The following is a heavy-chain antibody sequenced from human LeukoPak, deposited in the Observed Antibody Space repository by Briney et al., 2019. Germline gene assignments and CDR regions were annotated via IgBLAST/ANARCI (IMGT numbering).Heavy chain of an antibody. CDR3: ARAYYDFWSGLKASSGWYDDYYYYYMDI. CDR2: INPSGGST. Sequence: ASVKVSCKASGYTFTSYYMHWVRQAPGQGLEWMGIINPSGGSTSYAQKFQGRVTMTRDMSTSTVYMELSSLRSEDTAVYYCARAYYDFWSGLKASSGWYDDYYYYYMDIWGKGTTVTVSS. D-gene: IGHD3-3*01. V-gene: IGHV1-46*01. J-gene: IGHJ6*03. CDR1: GYTFTSYY.